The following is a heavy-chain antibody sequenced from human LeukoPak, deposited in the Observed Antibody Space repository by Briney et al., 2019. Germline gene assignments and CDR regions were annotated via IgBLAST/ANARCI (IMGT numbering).Heavy chain of an antibody. Sequence: PSGTLSLTCAVSRGSISSNTWWSWVRQPPGKGLEGIGEINHSGSTNYNPSLKSRVTISVDTSKNQFSLKLSSVTAADTAVYYCARPSLTMVRGVRGDYYYMDVWGKGTTVTISS. J-gene: IGHJ6*03. CDR2: INHSGST. CDR1: RGSISSNTW. CDR3: ARPSLTMVRGVRGDYYYMDV. V-gene: IGHV4-4*02. D-gene: IGHD3-10*01.